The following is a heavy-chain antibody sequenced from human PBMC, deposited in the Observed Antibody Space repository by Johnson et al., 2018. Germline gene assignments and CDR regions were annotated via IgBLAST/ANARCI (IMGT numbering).Heavy chain of an antibody. Sequence: VQLVQSGGGLVKPGGSLRLSCAATGFTFSSYSMNWVRQAPGKGPEWVSSISSSSSYIYYADSVKGRFTISRDNAKNSLYLQMNSLRSEETAVYYCASTGDSSGYGVWGKGTTVTVSS. CDR3: ASTGDSSGYGV. J-gene: IGHJ6*04. D-gene: IGHD3-22*01. CDR2: ISSSSSYI. CDR1: GFTFSSYS. V-gene: IGHV3-21*01.